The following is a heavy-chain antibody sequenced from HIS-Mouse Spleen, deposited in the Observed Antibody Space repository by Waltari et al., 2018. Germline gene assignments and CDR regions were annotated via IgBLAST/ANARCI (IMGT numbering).Heavy chain of an antibody. V-gene: IGHV4-61*01. Sequence: QVQLQESGPGLLTPSETLSLTCTVSGGSVSTCSYYWSWIRQPPGKGLEWIGYIYYSGSTNYNPSLKSRVTISVDTSKNQFSLKLSSVTAADTAVYYCARLNWNDVWFDPWGQGTLVTVSS. J-gene: IGHJ5*02. CDR2: IYYSGST. D-gene: IGHD1-1*01. CDR3: ARLNWNDVWFDP. CDR1: GGSVSTCSYY.